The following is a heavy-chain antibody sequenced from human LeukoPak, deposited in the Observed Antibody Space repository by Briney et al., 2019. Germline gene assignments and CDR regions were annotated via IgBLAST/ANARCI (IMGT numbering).Heavy chain of an antibody. V-gene: IGHV4-34*01. CDR3: ASRYCTNGVCTHEY. J-gene: IGHJ4*02. CDR2: INHSRNT. Sequence: SETLSLTCGVYGGSFTSYYWNWIRQPPGKGLEWIGEINHSRNTNYNPSLKSPVSMSIDTSKNQFSLKLSSVTAADTAVYYCASRYCTNGVCTHEYWGRGTLVIVSS. D-gene: IGHD2-8*01. CDR1: GGSFTSYY.